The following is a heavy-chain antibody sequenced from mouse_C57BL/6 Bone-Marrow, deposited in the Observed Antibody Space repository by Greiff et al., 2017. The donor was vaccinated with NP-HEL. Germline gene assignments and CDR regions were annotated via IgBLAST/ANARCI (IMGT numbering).Heavy chain of an antibody. CDR2: ISNLAYSI. Sequence: DVKLVESGGGLVQPGGSLKLSCAASGFTFSDYGMAWVRQAPRKGPEWVAFISNLAYSIYYADTVTGRFTISRENAKNTLYLEMSSLRSEDTAMYYCARERYYYGSEYFDVWGTGTTVTVSS. CDR1: GFTFSDYG. CDR3: ARERYYYGSEYFDV. D-gene: IGHD1-1*01. V-gene: IGHV5-15*01. J-gene: IGHJ1*03.